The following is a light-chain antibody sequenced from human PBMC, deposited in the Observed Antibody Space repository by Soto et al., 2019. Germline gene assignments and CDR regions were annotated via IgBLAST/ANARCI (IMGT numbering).Light chain of an antibody. CDR2: GAS. J-gene: IGKJ1*01. CDR3: QQYGSSPWT. Sequence: EIVLTQSPGTLSLSPGERATLSCRASQSVSSSYLAWYQQKPGQAHRPLIYGASSKAIGIPDKFSGSGSGTVFTLTISRLEPEDFAVYYCQQYGSSPWTFGQGTKVDIK. CDR1: QSVSSSY. V-gene: IGKV3-20*01.